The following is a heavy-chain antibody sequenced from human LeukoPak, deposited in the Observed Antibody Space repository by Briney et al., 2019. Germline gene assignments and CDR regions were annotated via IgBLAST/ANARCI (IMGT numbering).Heavy chain of an antibody. V-gene: IGHV3-7*01. CDR3: ARATRGFDP. CDR1: GFTFSDYW. J-gene: IGHJ5*02. Sequence: GGSLRLSCAASGFTFSDYWMSWVRQAPGKGLEWVASIKRDGSEKYYVDSVKGRFTISKDNPKNSLYLQMNSLRAEDTAVYYCARATRGFDPWGQGTLVTVSS. CDR2: IKRDGSEK.